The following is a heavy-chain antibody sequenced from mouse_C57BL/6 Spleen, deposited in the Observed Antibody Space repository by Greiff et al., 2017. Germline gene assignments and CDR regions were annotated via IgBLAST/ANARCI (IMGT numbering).Heavy chain of an antibody. V-gene: IGHV5-4*01. CDR3: ARDSLRDWYFDV. CDR1: GFTFSSYA. CDR2: ISDGGSYT. Sequence: EVQVVESGGGLVKPGGSLKLSCAASGFTFSSYAMSWVRQTPEKRLEWVATISDGGSYTYYPDNVKGRFTISRDNAKNNLYLQMSHLKSEDTAMYYCARDSLRDWYFDVWGTGTTVTVSS. J-gene: IGHJ1*03.